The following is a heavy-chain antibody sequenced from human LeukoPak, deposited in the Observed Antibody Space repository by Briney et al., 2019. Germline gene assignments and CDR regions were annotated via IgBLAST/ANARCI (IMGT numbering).Heavy chain of an antibody. CDR2: INPNSGDT. Sequence: GASVKVSCKASGYTFTSYDINWVRQATGQGLQWMGGINPNSGDTNYAEKFQGRVTMTRETSITTAYMELSGLRSDDTAVYYCALTGSYHGRWGQGTLVTVSS. CDR1: GYTFTSYD. J-gene: IGHJ4*02. D-gene: IGHD1-26*01. V-gene: IGHV1-2*02. CDR3: ALTGSYHGR.